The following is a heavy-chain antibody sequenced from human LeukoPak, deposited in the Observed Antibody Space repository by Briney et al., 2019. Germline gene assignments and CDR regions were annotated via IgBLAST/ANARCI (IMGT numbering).Heavy chain of an antibody. CDR2: ISYSGST. Sequence: SETLSLTCTVSGGSLSSSTYYWAWIRQPPAKGLEWIGSISYSGSTYYNPSLKSRVSISVDTSKKQFSLKVRSVTAADTALYYCARDRISINALDMWGQGTMVTVSS. D-gene: IGHD2-21*01. CDR3: ARDRISINALDM. CDR1: GGSLSSSTYY. J-gene: IGHJ3*02. V-gene: IGHV4-39*07.